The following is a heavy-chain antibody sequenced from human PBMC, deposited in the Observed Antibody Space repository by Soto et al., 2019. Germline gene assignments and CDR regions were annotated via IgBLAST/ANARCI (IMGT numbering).Heavy chain of an antibody. D-gene: IGHD3-22*01. CDR2: INAGNGNT. Sequence: ASVKVSCKASGYTFSRYTMHWVRQAPGQRLEWMGWINAGNGNTEYSQKFQGRVTLTADKSTSTAYMELSSLRSEDTAVYYCASRFGYYDSSGYQSPYGMDVWGQGTTVTVSS. CDR1: GYTFSRYT. CDR3: ASRFGYYDSSGYQSPYGMDV. J-gene: IGHJ6*02. V-gene: IGHV1-3*01.